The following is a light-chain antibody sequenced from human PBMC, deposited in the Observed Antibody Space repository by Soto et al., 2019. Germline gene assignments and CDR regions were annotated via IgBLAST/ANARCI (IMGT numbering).Light chain of an antibody. CDR1: QSVSFSY. CDR2: GAT. J-gene: IGKJ4*01. CDR3: QQYGSSPLT. Sequence: EIVLTQSPGTLSLSPGDRATLSCRASQSVSFSYLAWYQQKAGQAPRLLIYGATSRATGIPDRFSGSDSGTDFTLTISRLEPEDFAVYYCQQYGSSPLTFGGGTKVEIK. V-gene: IGKV3-20*01.